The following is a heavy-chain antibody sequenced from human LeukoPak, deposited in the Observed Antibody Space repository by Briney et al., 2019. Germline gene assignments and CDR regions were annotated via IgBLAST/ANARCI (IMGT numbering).Heavy chain of an antibody. D-gene: IGHD3-10*01. Sequence: GGSLRLSCAASGFTFSSYGMHWVRQAPGKWLGWGAVIWYDGSNKYYADSVKGRFTISRDNSKNTLNLQMNSLRAEATAVYYCANDQGYYGSGSYYYWGQGTLVTVSS. CDR1: GFTFSSYG. V-gene: IGHV3-33*06. CDR2: IWYDGSNK. CDR3: ANDQGYYGSGSYYY. J-gene: IGHJ4*02.